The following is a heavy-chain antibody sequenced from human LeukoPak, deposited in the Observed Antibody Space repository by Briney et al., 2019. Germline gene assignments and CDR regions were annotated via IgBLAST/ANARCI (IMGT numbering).Heavy chain of an antibody. D-gene: IGHD3-22*01. CDR2: ISAYNGNT. V-gene: IGHV1-18*01. CDR1: GYTFTSYG. J-gene: IGHJ4*02. CDR3: ASWVKWNYYDSSGYLDY. Sequence: ASVKVSCKASGYTFTSYGISWVRQAPGQGLEWMGWISAYNGNTNYAQKFQGRVTMTRDTSISTAYMELSRLRSDDTAVYYCASWVKWNYYDSSGYLDYWGQGTLVTVSS.